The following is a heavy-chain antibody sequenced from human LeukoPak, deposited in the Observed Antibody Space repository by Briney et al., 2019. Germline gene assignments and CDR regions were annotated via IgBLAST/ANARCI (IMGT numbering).Heavy chain of an antibody. J-gene: IGHJ4*02. D-gene: IGHD2-2*02. CDR2: IYPGDSDT. CDR3: ARRGYCSSTSCYTFGYYFDY. V-gene: IGHV5-51*01. CDR1: GYSFTSYW. Sequence: GESLKISCEGSGYSFTSYWVGWVRQMPGKGLEWMVIIYPGDSDTRYSPSFQGQVTISADKSISTAYLQWSSLKASDTAMYYCARRGYCSSTSCYTFGYYFDYWGQGTLVTVSS.